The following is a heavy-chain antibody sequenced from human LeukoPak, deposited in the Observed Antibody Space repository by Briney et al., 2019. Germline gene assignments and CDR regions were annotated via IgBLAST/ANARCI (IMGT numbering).Heavy chain of an antibody. J-gene: IGHJ5*02. CDR3: ARKVPNDSSGYYYRGQFDP. D-gene: IGHD3-22*01. V-gene: IGHV1-18*01. Sequence: ASVKVSCKTSGYTFTLYGITWVRQAPGQGLEWMGWISPYNGNTNYAQNFQGRFTMTTDTSTSTAYMELSSLRSEDTAVYYCARKVPNDSSGYYYRGQFDPWGQGTLVTVSS. CDR1: GYTFTLYG. CDR2: ISPYNGNT.